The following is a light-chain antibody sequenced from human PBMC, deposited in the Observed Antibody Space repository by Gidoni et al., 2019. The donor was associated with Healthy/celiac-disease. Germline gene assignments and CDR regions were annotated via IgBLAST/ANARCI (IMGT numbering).Light chain of an antibody. CDR2: GAS. J-gene: IGKJ5*01. V-gene: IGKV3-20*01. CDR3: QQYGSSPIT. CDR1: QSVSSSY. Sequence: EIVLTQSPGTLSLSPGERATLSCRASQSVSSSYLAWYQQKPGQAPRLLIYGASSRATGIPDRFSGSGSGTDFTLTIRRLEPEDFAVYYCQQYGSSPITFXQXTRLEIK.